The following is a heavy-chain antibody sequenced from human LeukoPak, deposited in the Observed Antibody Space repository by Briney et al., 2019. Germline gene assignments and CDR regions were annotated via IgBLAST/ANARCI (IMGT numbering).Heavy chain of an antibody. CDR2: IYHSGST. V-gene: IGHV4-30-2*01. J-gene: IGHJ3*02. Sequence: SETLSLTCTVSGGSISSGGYYWSWIRQPPGKGLEWIGYIYHSGSTYYNPSLKSRVTISADRSKNQFSLKLSSVTAADTAVYYCARDGYSGYGLNAFDIWGQGTMVTVSS. CDR3: ARDGYSGYGLNAFDI. D-gene: IGHD5-12*01. CDR1: GGSISSGGYY.